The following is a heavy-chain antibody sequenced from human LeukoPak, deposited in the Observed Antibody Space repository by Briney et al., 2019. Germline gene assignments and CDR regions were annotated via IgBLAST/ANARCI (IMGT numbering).Heavy chain of an antibody. Sequence: ASETLSLTCTVSGGSVSSGSYYWSWIRQRPGKGLEWIGYIYYSGSTNYNPSLKSRVTISVDTSKNQFSLKLSSVTAADTAVYYCARDLESLGGPDAFDIWGQGTMVTVSS. D-gene: IGHD1-26*01. CDR1: GGSVSSGSYY. V-gene: IGHV4-61*01. CDR3: ARDLESLGGPDAFDI. CDR2: IYYSGST. J-gene: IGHJ3*02.